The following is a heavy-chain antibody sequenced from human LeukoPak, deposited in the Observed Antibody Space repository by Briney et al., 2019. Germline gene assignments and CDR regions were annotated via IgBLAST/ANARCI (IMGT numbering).Heavy chain of an antibody. J-gene: IGHJ6*03. CDR2: ISDSGAGT. Sequence: GGSLRLSCAASGFTFSSYGMNWVRQAPGEGLEWVSGISDSGAGTKHADSVKGRFTISRDNSKNTLYLQMNSLRAEDTAVYYCAKIGRYYDFWTGYYEEEVDYMDVWGKGTTVTVSS. D-gene: IGHD3/OR15-3a*01. CDR1: GFTFSSYG. CDR3: AKIGRYYDFWTGYYEEEVDYMDV. V-gene: IGHV3-23*01.